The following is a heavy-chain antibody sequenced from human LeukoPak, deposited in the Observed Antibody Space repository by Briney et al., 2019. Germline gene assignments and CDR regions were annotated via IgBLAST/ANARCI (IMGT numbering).Heavy chain of an antibody. CDR2: ISSSSSTI. V-gene: IGHV3-48*01. D-gene: IGHD4-11*01. CDR1: GFTFSSYS. Sequence: PGGSLRLSCAASGFTFSSYSMNWVRQAPGKGLEWVSYISSSSSTIYYADSVKGRFTISRDNAKNSLYLQMNSLRAEDTAVYYCARHSSYEMRYYYYYYYMDVWGKGTTVTVSS. J-gene: IGHJ6*03. CDR3: ARHSSYEMRYYYYYYYMDV.